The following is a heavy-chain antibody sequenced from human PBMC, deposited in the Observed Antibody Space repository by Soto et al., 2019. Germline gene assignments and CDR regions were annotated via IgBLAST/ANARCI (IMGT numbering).Heavy chain of an antibody. CDR3: ARVPRDTSDIVEVPAVMFDDWFVP. CDR2: IHAGNGDT. V-gene: IGHV1-3*01. Sequence: QVQLVQSGAEVKKPGASVKVSCKASGYTFSSYAVQWVRQAPGQSLEWIGWIHAGNGDTKYSQKFHGRVTLTRDTSANTAYMDLSSLRSEDTAVYYCARVPRDTSDIVEVPAVMFDDWFVPWGQGTLVTVAS. CDR1: GYTFSSYA. J-gene: IGHJ5*02. D-gene: IGHD2-2*01.